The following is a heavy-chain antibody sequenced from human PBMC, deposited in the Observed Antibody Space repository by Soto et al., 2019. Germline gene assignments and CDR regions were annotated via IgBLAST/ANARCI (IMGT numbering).Heavy chain of an antibody. D-gene: IGHD6-13*01. V-gene: IGHV3-48*01. J-gene: IGHJ5*02. Sequence: GGSLRLSCAASGFTFSSYSMNWVRQAPGKGLEWVSYISSSSSTIYYADTVKGRFTISRDNAKNSLYLQMNSLRAEDTAVYYCARHPERIAEIGWFDPWGQGTLVTVSS. CDR2: ISSSSSTI. CDR1: GFTFSSYS. CDR3: ARHPERIAEIGWFDP.